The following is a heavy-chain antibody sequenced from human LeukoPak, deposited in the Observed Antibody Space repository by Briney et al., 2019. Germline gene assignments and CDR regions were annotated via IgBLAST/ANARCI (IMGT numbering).Heavy chain of an antibody. D-gene: IGHD3-16*01. Sequence: ASVKVSFTASGYTFTVYYMHWVRQAPGQGVEWMGWINPNSGGTNYTQKFQGRVTMTRDTSISTAYMELSRLRSDDTAVYYCARLRLGEFDAFDIWGQGTMVTVSS. V-gene: IGHV1-2*02. J-gene: IGHJ3*02. CDR1: GYTFTVYY. CDR3: ARLRLGEFDAFDI. CDR2: INPNSGGT.